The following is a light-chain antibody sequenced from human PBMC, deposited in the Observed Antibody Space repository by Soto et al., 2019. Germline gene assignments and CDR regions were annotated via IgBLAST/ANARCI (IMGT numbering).Light chain of an antibody. Sequence: LTQPASVSGSPGQSITISCTGTSSDVGGYNYVSWFQHHPGKAPKLIIYEVSYRPSGVSNRFSGSKSGDTASLTISGLQAEDEADYYCSSYTSSITRVFGGGTQLTVL. CDR3: SSYTSSITRV. CDR2: EVS. CDR1: SSDVGGYNY. J-gene: IGLJ2*01. V-gene: IGLV2-14*01.